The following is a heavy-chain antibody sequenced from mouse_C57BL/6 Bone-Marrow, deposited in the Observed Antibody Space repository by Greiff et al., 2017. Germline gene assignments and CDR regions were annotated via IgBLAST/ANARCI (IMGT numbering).Heavy chain of an antibody. D-gene: IGHD2-3*01. CDR3: ARRWD. CDR1: GYSFTGYY. CDR2: INPSTGGT. V-gene: IGHV1-42*01. J-gene: IGHJ3*01. Sequence: EVQLKESGPELVKPGASVKISCKASGYSFTGYYMNWVKQSPEKSLEWIGEINPSTGGTTYNQKFKAKATLTVDKSSSTAYMQLKSLTSEDSAVYYCARRWDWGQGTLVTVAA.